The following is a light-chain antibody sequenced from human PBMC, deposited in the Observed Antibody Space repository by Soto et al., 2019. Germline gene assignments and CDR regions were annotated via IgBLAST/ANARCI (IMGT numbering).Light chain of an antibody. J-gene: IGKJ2*01. CDR1: QSVSSSY. V-gene: IGKV3-20*01. Sequence: EIVLTQSPGTLSLSPGERATLSCRASQSVSSSYLAWYQQKPGQAPRLLIYGASSRATGIPDRFSGSGSATDFTLTISRLEPEDVAVYYCQQYGSSHPYTFGQGNKLEIK. CDR3: QQYGSSHPYT. CDR2: GAS.